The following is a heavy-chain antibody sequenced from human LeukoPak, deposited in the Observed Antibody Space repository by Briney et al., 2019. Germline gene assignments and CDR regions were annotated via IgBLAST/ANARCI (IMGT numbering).Heavy chain of an antibody. CDR3: ASTASSSSPHFDY. CDR1: GGSISSYY. D-gene: IGHD6-6*01. CDR2: IYYSGST. Sequence: PSETLSLTCTVSGGSISSYYWSWIRQPPGKGLEWIGYIYYSGSTNYNPSLKSRVTISVDTSKNQFSLKLSSVTAADTAVYYCASTASSSSPHFDYWGQGTLVTVSS. V-gene: IGHV4-59*08. J-gene: IGHJ4*02.